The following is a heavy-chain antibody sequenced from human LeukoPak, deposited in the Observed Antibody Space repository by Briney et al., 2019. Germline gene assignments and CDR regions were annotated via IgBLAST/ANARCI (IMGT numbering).Heavy chain of an antibody. J-gene: IGHJ4*02. CDR2: IYSGGST. V-gene: IGHV3-66*01. D-gene: IGHD3-22*01. CDR1: GFTVSSNY. Sequence: GGSLRLSCAASGFTVSSNYMSWVRQAPGKGLEWVSVIYSGGSTYYADSVKGRFTISRDNSKNTLYLQMNSLRAEDTAVYYCARDSDYSDSTGHCKVLDYWGQGTLVTVSS. CDR3: ARDSDYSDSTGHCKVLDY.